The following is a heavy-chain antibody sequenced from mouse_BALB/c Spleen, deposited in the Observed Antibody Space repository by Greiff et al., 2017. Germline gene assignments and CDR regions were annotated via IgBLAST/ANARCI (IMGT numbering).Heavy chain of an antibody. D-gene: IGHD3-1*01. CDR2: ISYSGST. CDR1: GYSITSDYA. CDR3: ARGHIYAMDY. J-gene: IGHJ4*01. V-gene: IGHV3-2*02. Sequence: EVQLQESGPGLVKPSQSLSLTCTVTGYSITSDYAWNWIRQFPGNKLEWMGYISYSGSTSYNPSLKSRISITRDTSKNQFFLQLNSVTTEDTATYYCARGHIYAMDYWGQGTSVTVSS.